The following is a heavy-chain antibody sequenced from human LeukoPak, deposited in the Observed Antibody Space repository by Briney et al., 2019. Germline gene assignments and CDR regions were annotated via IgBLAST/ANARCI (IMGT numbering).Heavy chain of an antibody. CDR3: AREGGYSSWSSAALYNWFDP. J-gene: IGHJ5*02. D-gene: IGHD6-6*01. CDR1: GGSISSSSYY. V-gene: IGHV4-39*07. CDR2: IYTSGST. Sequence: PSETLSLTCTVSGGSISSSSYYWGWIRQPPGKGLEWIGRIYTSGSTNYNPSLKSRVTMSVDTSKNQFSLKLSSVTAADTAVYYCAREGGYSSWSSAALYNWFDPWGQGTLVTVSS.